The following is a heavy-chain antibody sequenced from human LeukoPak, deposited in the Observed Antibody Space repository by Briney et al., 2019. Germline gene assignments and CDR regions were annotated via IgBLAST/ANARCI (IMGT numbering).Heavy chain of an antibody. CDR2: ISWNSGSI. V-gene: IGHV3-9*03. Sequence: GGSLRPSCAASGFTFDDYAMHWVRQAPGKGLGWVSGISWNSGSIGYADSVKGRFTISRDNAKNSPYLQMNSLRAEDMALYYCAKATRGGDYGTARAFDIWGQGTMVTVSS. D-gene: IGHD4-17*01. CDR1: GFTFDDYA. J-gene: IGHJ3*02. CDR3: AKATRGGDYGTARAFDI.